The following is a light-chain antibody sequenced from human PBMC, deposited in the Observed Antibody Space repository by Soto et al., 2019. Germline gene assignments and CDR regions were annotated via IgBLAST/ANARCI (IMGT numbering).Light chain of an antibody. V-gene: IGKV1-5*03. CDR1: QSISNW. Sequence: DLQMTQSPSILSASVGDRVTITCRASQSISNWLAWYQQKPGRAPKVMIYKASILQSGVPSRFSGTGSGTEFTLTISSLQPDDFTTYYCLQYDRYPLTFGGGTKVEIK. CDR3: LQYDRYPLT. CDR2: KAS. J-gene: IGKJ4*01.